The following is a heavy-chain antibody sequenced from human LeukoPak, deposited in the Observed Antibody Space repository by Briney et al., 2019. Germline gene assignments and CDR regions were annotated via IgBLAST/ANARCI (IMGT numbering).Heavy chain of an antibody. V-gene: IGHV3-30*03. CDR1: GFTFSSYW. CDR3: AALLVRGPGYDY. Sequence: GGSLRLSCAASGFTFSSYWMTWVRQAPGKGLEWVAVISYDGSNRYYADSVKGRFTISRDNSKNTLYLQMNSLRAEDTAVYYCAALLVRGPGYDYWGQGTLVTVSS. J-gene: IGHJ4*02. CDR2: ISYDGSNR. D-gene: IGHD3-10*01.